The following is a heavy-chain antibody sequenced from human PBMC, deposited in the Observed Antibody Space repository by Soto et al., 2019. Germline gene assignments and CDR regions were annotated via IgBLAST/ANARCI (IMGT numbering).Heavy chain of an antibody. CDR1: GFTSGTYG. CDR2: ISASSASI. J-gene: IGHJ5*02. D-gene: IGHD4-17*01. CDR3: ARDWRDLGDFNWFDP. Sequence: GGALRPSCKGSGFTSGTYGMNWVRQAPGKGLEWVASISASSASIYYADSLGGRFTISRDNANNSVSLLMKRLRHEDTAMYYCARDWRDLGDFNWFDPWGQGTLVTVSS. V-gene: IGHV3-21*01.